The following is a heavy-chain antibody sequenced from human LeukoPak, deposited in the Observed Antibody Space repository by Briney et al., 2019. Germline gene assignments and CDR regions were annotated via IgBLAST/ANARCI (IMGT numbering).Heavy chain of an antibody. Sequence: PSETLSLTCTVSGGSMTSDTYYWSWIRQPAGKGLEWIGRIYTSGSTNYNPSLKSRVTISVDTSKNQFSLKLSSVTAADTAVYYCARRVAYYYGSGSPRFKNWFDPWGQGTLVTVSS. J-gene: IGHJ5*02. CDR3: ARRVAYYYGSGSPRFKNWFDP. D-gene: IGHD3-10*01. CDR1: GGSMTSDTYY. CDR2: IYTSGST. V-gene: IGHV4-61*02.